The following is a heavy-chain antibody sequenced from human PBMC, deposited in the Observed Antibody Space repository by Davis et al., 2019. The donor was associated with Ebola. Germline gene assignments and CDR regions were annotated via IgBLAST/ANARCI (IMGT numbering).Heavy chain of an antibody. CDR3: ARGSRYYYYGMDV. V-gene: IGHV3-30-3*01. D-gene: IGHD6-13*01. CDR2: ISYDGSNK. CDR1: GFTFSSYA. J-gene: IGHJ6*04. Sequence: GESLKIPCAAPGFTFSSYAMHWARQAPGKGLEWVAVISYDGSNKYYADSVKGRFTISRDNSKNTLYLQMNSLRAEDTAVYYCARGSRYYYYGMDVWGKGTTVTVSS.